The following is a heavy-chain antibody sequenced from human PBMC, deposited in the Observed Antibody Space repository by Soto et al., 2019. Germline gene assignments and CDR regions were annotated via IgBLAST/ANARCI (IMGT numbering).Heavy chain of an antibody. D-gene: IGHD3-16*01. CDR2: INDSGNT. V-gene: IGHV4-34*01. J-gene: IGHJ4*02. CDR1: GGSFRGYF. CDR3: QGGDF. Sequence: SVTCAVSGGSFRGYFWSWIRQSPAKGLEWIGEINDSGNTYYNPSFKSRLTISVDTSTSQISLRLTSVTAADSAVYYCQGGDFWGQGTRVTVSS.